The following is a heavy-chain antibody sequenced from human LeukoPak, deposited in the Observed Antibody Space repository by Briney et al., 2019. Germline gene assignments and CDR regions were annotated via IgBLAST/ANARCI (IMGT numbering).Heavy chain of an antibody. Sequence: GGSLRLSCAASGFIFNSFGMNWVRQAPGKGLEWVSYISGSSSTIYYADSVKGRFTIFRDNSKNMVFLQMSGLRAEDTALYYCTKVLWGLTLLSSDYWGQGTLVTVSS. V-gene: IGHV3-48*01. D-gene: IGHD3-16*01. CDR1: GFIFNSFG. J-gene: IGHJ4*02. CDR3: TKVLWGLTLLSSDY. CDR2: ISGSSSTI.